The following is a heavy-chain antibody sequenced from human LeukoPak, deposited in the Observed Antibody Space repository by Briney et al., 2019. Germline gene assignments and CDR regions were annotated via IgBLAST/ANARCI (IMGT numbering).Heavy chain of an antibody. D-gene: IGHD3-22*01. CDR2: LYSGGST. V-gene: IGHV3-53*01. Sequence: GGSLRLSCAASGFTVSSNYMTWVRQAPGKGLEWVSILYSGGSTYYADSVKDRLTISRDNSKNTLYLQMNSLRAEDTAVYYCARYYDSSGRTPGALDIWGQGTMVTVSS. CDR1: GFTVSSNY. J-gene: IGHJ3*02. CDR3: ARYYDSSGRTPGALDI.